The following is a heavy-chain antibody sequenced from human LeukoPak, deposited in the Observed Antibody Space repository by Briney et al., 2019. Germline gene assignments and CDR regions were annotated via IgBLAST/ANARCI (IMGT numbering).Heavy chain of an antibody. V-gene: IGHV1-2*02. Sequence: ASVKVSCKASGYTFTDYYMHWVRQAPGQGLEWVGWINPNSGATSYAQKFQGRVTMTRDTSISTAYMELSRLRSDDTAVYYCARDLVRGFGSWYYFDYWGQGTLVTVSS. CDR3: ARDLVRGFGSWYYFDY. D-gene: IGHD6-13*01. CDR1: GYTFTDYY. CDR2: INPNSGAT. J-gene: IGHJ4*02.